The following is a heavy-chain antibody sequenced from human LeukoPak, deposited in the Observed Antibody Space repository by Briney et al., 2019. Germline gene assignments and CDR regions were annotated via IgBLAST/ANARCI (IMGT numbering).Heavy chain of an antibody. V-gene: IGHV1-69*05. CDR2: IIPIFGTA. CDR3: AREFCGGDCYSSFGYNWFDP. Sequence: SVKVSCKASGGTFSSYAISWVRQAPGQGLEWMGGIIPIFGTANYAQKFQGRVTITTDESTSTAYMELSSLRSEDTAVYYCAREFCGGDCYSSFGYNWFDPWGQGTLVTVSS. J-gene: IGHJ5*02. D-gene: IGHD2-21*01. CDR1: GGTFSSYA.